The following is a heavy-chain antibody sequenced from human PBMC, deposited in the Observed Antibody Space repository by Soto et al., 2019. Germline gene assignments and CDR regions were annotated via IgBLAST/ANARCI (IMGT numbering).Heavy chain of an antibody. D-gene: IGHD1-7*01. Sequence: SETLSLTCSVPGYFISSGYYWGWIRQPPGKGLEWIGSIYHSGDTYFNPSLKSRVTISVDTSKNQFSLELNSVTAADTAVYYCARALGNYGLDYWGQGTLVTVSS. CDR1: GYFISSGYY. J-gene: IGHJ4*02. CDR2: IYHSGDT. V-gene: IGHV4-38-2*02. CDR3: ARALGNYGLDY.